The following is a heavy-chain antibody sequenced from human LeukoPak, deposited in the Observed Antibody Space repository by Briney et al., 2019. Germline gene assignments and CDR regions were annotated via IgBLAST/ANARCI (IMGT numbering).Heavy chain of an antibody. D-gene: IGHD6-19*01. V-gene: IGHV3-21*01. CDR1: GFTFSSYS. J-gene: IGHJ4*02. CDR2: ISSSSSYI. CDR3: ARADLGWLAFDY. Sequence: GGSLRLSCAASGFTFSSYSMNWVRQAPGKGLEWVSSISSSSSYIYYADSVKGRFTISRDNAKNSLYLQMNSLRAEDTAVYYCARADLGWLAFDYWGQGTLVTVSS.